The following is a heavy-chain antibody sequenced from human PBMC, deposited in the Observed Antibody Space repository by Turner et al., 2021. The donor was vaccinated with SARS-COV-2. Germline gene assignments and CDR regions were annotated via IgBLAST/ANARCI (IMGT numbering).Heavy chain of an antibody. CDR1: GFTFSRYG. Sequence: QVQLVESGGGVVQPGRSLRLSCAASGFTFSRYGMHWVRQAPGKGLEWAALISYDGSDKYYADSVKGRFTISRDDSKNTLYLQMNSLRAEDTAVYYCAKGGWYYDSSAADYWGQGTLVTVSS. D-gene: IGHD3-22*01. V-gene: IGHV3-30*18. CDR2: ISYDGSDK. J-gene: IGHJ4*02. CDR3: AKGGWYYDSSAADY.